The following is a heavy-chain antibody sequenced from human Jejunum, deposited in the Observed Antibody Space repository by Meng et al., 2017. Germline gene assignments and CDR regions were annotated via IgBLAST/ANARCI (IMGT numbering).Heavy chain of an antibody. J-gene: IGHJ4*02. CDR3: ARVAASSAPFDY. D-gene: IGHD6-19*01. CDR1: GGSITTHY. V-gene: IGHV4-59*11. CDR2: MFYAGTS. Sequence: SETLSLTCTVSGGSITTHYWSWIRQPPGKGLEWIGDMFYAGTSNYNPSLESRVIMSTDTPRNQFSLRLTSVTAADTAVYYCARVAASSAPFDYWGQGKLVTVSS.